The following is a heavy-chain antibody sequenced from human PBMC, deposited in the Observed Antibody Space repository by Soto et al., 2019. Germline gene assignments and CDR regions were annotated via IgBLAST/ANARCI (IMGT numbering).Heavy chain of an antibody. D-gene: IGHD5-18*01. J-gene: IGHJ6*02. V-gene: IGHV4-59*01. CDR1: GGSIRSYY. CDR3: ARISSVDPYGYVNGGLDV. Sequence: SETLSLTCSVSGGSIRSYYWSWIRQSPDKGLEWIGYFYHSGNSNYNPSLKSRVTISVDTSKDQLSLRLRSVTAADTAVYFCARISSVDPYGYVNGGLDVWGQGTTVTVSS. CDR2: FYHSGNS.